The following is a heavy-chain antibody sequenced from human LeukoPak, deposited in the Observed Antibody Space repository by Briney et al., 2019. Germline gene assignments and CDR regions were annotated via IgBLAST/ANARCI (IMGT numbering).Heavy chain of an antibody. D-gene: IGHD1-26*01. CDR2: INPNSGGT. CDR3: ARVRIVGALVDY. V-gene: IGHV1-2*02. CDR1: GYTFTGYY. J-gene: IGHJ4*02. Sequence: EASVKVSCKASGYTFTGYYMHWVRQAPGQGLEWMGWINPNSGGTNYAQRFQGRVTMTRGTSISTAYMELSRLRSDDTAVYYCARVRIVGALVDYWGQGTLVTVSS.